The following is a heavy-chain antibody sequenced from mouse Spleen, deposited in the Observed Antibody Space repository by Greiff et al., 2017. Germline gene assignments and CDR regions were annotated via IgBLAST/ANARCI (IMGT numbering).Heavy chain of an antibody. CDR2: ISSGGST. CDR3: ARGGYGNYWYFDV. J-gene: IGHJ1*01. D-gene: IGHD2-1*01. CDR1: GFTFSSYA. Sequence: EVQGVESGGGLVKPGGSLKLSCAASGFTFSSYAMSWVRQTPEKRLEWVASISSGGSTYYPDSVKGRFTISRDNARNILYLQMSSLRSEDTAMYYCARGGYGNYWYFDVWGAGTTVTVSS. V-gene: IGHV5-6-5*01.